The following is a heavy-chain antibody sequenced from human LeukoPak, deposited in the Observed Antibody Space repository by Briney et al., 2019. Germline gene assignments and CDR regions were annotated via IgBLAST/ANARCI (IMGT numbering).Heavy chain of an antibody. D-gene: IGHD5-12*01. CDR1: GYTFTGYY. CDR3: ARGYSGYVTYYMDV. V-gene: IGHV1-69*13. Sequence: APVKVSCKASGYTFTGYYMHWVRQAPGQGLEWMGGIIPIFGTANYAQKFQGRVTITADESTSTAYMELSSLRSEDTAVYYCARGYSGYVTYYMDVWGKGTTVTVSS. J-gene: IGHJ6*03. CDR2: IIPIFGTA.